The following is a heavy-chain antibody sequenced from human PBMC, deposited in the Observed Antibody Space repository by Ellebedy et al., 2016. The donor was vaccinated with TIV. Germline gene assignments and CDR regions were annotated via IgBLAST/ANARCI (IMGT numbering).Heavy chain of an antibody. CDR3: ARAWYCGGDCYWGQGDAFDI. V-gene: IGHV1-69*04. J-gene: IGHJ3*02. CDR2: IIPILGIA. Sequence: SVKVSCXASGGTFSSYAISWVRQAPGQGLEWMGRIIPILGIANYAQKFQGRVTITADKSTSTAYMELSSLRSEDTAVYYCARAWYCGGDCYWGQGDAFDIWGQGTMVTVSS. CDR1: GGTFSSYA. D-gene: IGHD2-21*01.